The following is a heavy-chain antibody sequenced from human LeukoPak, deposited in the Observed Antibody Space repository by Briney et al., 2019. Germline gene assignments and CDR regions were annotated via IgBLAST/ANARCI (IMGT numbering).Heavy chain of an antibody. D-gene: IGHD4-17*01. CDR2: ISYDGSNK. Sequence: GGSLRLSCAASGFTLSSYGMHWVRQAPGKGPEWVAVISYDGSNKYYADSVKGRFTISRDNSKNTLYLQMNSLRAEDTAVYYCAKVTLYGDYPDAFDIWGQGTMVTVSS. CDR3: AKVTLYGDYPDAFDI. V-gene: IGHV3-30*18. CDR1: GFTLSSYG. J-gene: IGHJ3*02.